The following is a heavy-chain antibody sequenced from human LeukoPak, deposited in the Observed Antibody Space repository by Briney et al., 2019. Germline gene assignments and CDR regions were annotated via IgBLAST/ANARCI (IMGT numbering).Heavy chain of an antibody. CDR3: ASRYCSGGSCPYYYYYYMDV. V-gene: IGHV3-7*01. CDR1: GFTFSSYW. D-gene: IGHD2-15*01. Sequence: GGSLRLSCVASGFTFSSYWMSWVRQAPGKGLEWVANIKQDGSEKYYVDSMKGRFTISRDNAKNSLYLQMDSLRAEDTAVYYCASRYCSGGSCPYYYYYYMDVWGKGTTVTVSS. J-gene: IGHJ6*03. CDR2: IKQDGSEK.